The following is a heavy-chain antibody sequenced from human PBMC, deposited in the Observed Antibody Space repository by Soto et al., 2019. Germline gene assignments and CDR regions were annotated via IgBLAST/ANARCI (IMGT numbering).Heavy chain of an antibody. CDR3: ARQRGGSGCRDYYGIDV. CDR1: GGSISSYY. CDR2: IYYSGST. D-gene: IGHD3-10*01. Sequence: SETLSLTGTVSGGSISSYYWSWIRQPPGKGLEWIGYIYYSGSTNYNPSLKSRVTISVDTSKNQFSLKLSSVTAADTAVYYCARQRGGSGCRDYYGIDVWGQGTTVT. V-gene: IGHV4-59*08. J-gene: IGHJ6*02.